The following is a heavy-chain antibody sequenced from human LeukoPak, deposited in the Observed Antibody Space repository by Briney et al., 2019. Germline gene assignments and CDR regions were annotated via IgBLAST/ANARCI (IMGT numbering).Heavy chain of an antibody. CDR3: ARRYSFYGMDV. CDR2: IYYSGST. V-gene: IGHV4-59*08. D-gene: IGHD6-13*01. Sequence: ETLSLTXTXSGGSISSYYWSWIRQPPGKGLEWIGYIYYSGSTNYNPSLKSRVTISVDTSKNQFSLKLSSVTAADTAVYYCARRYSFYGMDVWGQGTTVTVSS. CDR1: GGSISSYY. J-gene: IGHJ6*02.